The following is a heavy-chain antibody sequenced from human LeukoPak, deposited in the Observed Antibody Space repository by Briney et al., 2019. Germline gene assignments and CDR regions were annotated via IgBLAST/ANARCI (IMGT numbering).Heavy chain of an antibody. CDR2: ISAYNGNT. V-gene: IGHV1-18*01. D-gene: IGHD3-22*01. Sequence: ASVKVSCKASGYTFTSYGISWVRQAPGQGLEWMGWISAYNGNTNYAQKLQGRVTMTTDTSTSTAYMELRSLRSDDTAVYYCARVPNYYDSSGYYLGAFDIWGQGTMVTVSS. J-gene: IGHJ3*02. CDR3: ARVPNYYDSSGYYLGAFDI. CDR1: GYTFTSYG.